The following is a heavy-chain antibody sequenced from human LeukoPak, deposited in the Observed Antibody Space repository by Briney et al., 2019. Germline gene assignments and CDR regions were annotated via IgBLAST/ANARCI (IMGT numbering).Heavy chain of an antibody. J-gene: IGHJ6*03. CDR2: ISTYNGNT. Sequence: GASVKVSCKASGYTFTSYDINWVRQATGQGLEWMGWISTYNGNTNYAQELQGRVTMTTDTSTSTAYMELRSLRSDDTAVYYCARDFSSGWSDYYYYMDVWGKGTTVTVSS. V-gene: IGHV1-18*01. CDR1: GYTFTSYD. CDR3: ARDFSSGWSDYYYYMDV. D-gene: IGHD6-19*01.